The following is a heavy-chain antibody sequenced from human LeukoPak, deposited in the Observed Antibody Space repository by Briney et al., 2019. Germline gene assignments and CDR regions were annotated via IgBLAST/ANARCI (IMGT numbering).Heavy chain of an antibody. CDR1: GFTVSGNY. CDR2: IYSGGST. D-gene: IGHD6-6*01. J-gene: IGHJ5*02. Sequence: GGSLRLSCVASGFTVSGNYMSWVRQAPGTGLEWVSVIYSGGSTYYAASVKGRFTISRDNSKNTIYLQMNSLRAEDTAVYYCARAVGADRPFDPWGQGTLATVSS. CDR3: ARAVGADRPFDP. V-gene: IGHV3-66*01.